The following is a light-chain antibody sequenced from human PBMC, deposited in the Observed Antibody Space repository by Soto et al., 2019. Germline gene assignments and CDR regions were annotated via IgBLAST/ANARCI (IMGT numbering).Light chain of an antibody. CDR1: STDVGGYNY. J-gene: IGLJ3*02. CDR3: SSYTRSATLGV. CDR2: EVN. Sequence: QSALTQPASVSGSPGQSITISCTGTSTDVGGYNYVSWYQQHPGKAPKLMIYEVNNRPSGVSDRFSGSKSGNTASLTISGLQAEDEADYYGSSYTRSATLGVFGGGTKLTVL. V-gene: IGLV2-14*01.